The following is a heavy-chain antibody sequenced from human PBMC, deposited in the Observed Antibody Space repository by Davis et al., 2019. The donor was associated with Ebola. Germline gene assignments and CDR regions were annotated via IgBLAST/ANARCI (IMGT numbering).Heavy chain of an antibody. CDR2: IYYSGST. CDR1: GGSISSSSYY. CDR3: ARGMTTVTTRWFDP. V-gene: IGHV4-39*07. Sequence: MPSETLSLTCTVSGGSISSSSYYWGWIRQPPGKGLEWIGSIYYSGSTYYNPSLKSRVTISVDRSKNQFSLKLSSVTAADTAVYYCARGMTTVTTRWFDPWGQGTLVTVSS. D-gene: IGHD4-11*01. J-gene: IGHJ5*02.